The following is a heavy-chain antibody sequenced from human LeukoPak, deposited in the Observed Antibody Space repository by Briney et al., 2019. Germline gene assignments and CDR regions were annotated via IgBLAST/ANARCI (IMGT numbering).Heavy chain of an antibody. CDR3: ARDRDWNSGFDY. D-gene: IGHD1-7*01. V-gene: IGHV3-30*03. CDR1: GFTFSSHD. Sequence: GRTLRLSCAASGFTFSSHDMHWVRQAPGEGPEWVAVISYDGSNKYYADSVKGRFTISRDNAKDSLYLQMNSLRAEDTAVYYCARDRDWNSGFDYWGQGTLVTVSS. J-gene: IGHJ4*02. CDR2: ISYDGSNK.